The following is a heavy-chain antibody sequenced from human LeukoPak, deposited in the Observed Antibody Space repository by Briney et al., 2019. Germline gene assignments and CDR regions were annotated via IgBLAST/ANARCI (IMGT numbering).Heavy chain of an antibody. D-gene: IGHD3-10*01. CDR2: MSSSGNT. CDR1: GGSVSSGSYY. V-gene: IGHV4-61*01. J-gene: IGHJ4*02. Sequence: PSETLSLTCTVSGGSVSSGSYYWSWIRQPPGKGLEWIGYMSSSGNTNYNPSLKSRVTISVDTSKNQFSLKLNSVTAAGTAVYYCARRTMAGFDYWGQGTLVTVSS. CDR3: ARRTMAGFDY.